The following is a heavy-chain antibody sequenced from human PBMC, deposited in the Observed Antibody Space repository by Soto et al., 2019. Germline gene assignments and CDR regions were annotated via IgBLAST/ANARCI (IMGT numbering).Heavy chain of an antibody. D-gene: IGHD1-26*01. CDR2: ISYDGTNK. J-gene: IGHJ4*02. CDR3: ARDPFGYYVNYFDN. CDR1: GFSFSISP. V-gene: IGHV3-30-3*01. Sequence: PGGSLRLSCAASGFSFSISPMHWVRQAPGKGPEWVALISYDGTNKFYADSVKGRFTISRDNSKSTLYLQVDSLRAEDTAIFYCARDPFGYYVNYFDNWGQGTLVTVSS.